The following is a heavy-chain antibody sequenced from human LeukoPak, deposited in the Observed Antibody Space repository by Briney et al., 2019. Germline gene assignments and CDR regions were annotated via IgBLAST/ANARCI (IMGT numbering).Heavy chain of an antibody. D-gene: IGHD2-21*02. J-gene: IGHJ1*01. CDR2: ISKSGTYI. CDR3: ARGYCGGDCYGD. Sequence: GGSLRLSCAASGYTFRDYTMNWVRQAPGKGLEWVSAISKSGTYIKYADSVKGRFTVSRDNAKNSLFLQMNSLRAEDMAVYYCARGYCGGDCYGDWGQGTLVTVS. CDR1: GYTFRDYT. V-gene: IGHV3-21*01.